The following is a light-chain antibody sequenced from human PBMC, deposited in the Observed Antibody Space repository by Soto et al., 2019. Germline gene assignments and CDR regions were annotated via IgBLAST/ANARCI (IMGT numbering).Light chain of an antibody. V-gene: IGLV1-47*01. Sequence: QSVLTQPPSASGTPGQTVTISCSGSSSNIGSAYIYWYQHLPGTAPKLLIYRNNQRPSGVPDRFSASKSGTSASLAISGPQSEDDADYYCAAWDDSVVVFGGGTQLTVL. CDR1: SSNIGSAY. CDR3: AAWDDSVVV. CDR2: RNN. J-gene: IGLJ2*01.